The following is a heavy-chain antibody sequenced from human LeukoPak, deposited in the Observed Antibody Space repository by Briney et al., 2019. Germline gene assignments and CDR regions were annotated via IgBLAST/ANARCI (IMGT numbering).Heavy chain of an antibody. J-gene: IGHJ6*03. CDR3: TTLSYYYYNYMDV. CDR2: IKSKTDGGTT. V-gene: IGHV3-15*01. CDR1: GFTFSNAW. Sequence: GGSLRLSCAASGFTFSNAWMSWVRQAPGEGLEWVGRIKSKTDGGTTDYAAPVKGRFTISRDDSKNTLYLQMNSLKTEDTAVYYCTTLSYYYYNYMDVWGKGTTVTVSS.